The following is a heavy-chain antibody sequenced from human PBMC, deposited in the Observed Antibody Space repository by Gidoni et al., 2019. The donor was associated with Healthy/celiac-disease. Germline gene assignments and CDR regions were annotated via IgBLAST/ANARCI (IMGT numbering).Heavy chain of an antibody. CDR3: ASGEHGGARFYYYYGMDV. CDR1: GGTFSSYA. Sequence: QVQLVQSGAEVKKPGSSVKVSSKASGGTFSSYAISWVRQAPGQGLEWMGGIIPIFGTANYAQKFQGRVTITADESTSTAYMELSSLRSEDTAVYYCASGEHGGARFYYYYGMDVWGQGTTVTVSS. V-gene: IGHV1-69*01. CDR2: IIPIFGTA. D-gene: IGHD2-15*01. J-gene: IGHJ6*02.